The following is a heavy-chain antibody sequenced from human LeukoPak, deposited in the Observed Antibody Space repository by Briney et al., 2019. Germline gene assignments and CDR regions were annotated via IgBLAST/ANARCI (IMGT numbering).Heavy chain of an antibody. CDR3: ARLERWPYYYYGMDV. J-gene: IGHJ6*02. D-gene: IGHD6-19*01. CDR1: GGSISSYY. Sequence: PSETLSLTCTVSGGSISSYYWSWIRQPPGKGLEWIGYIYYSGSTNYNPSLKSRVTISVDTSKNQFSLKLSSVTAADTAVYYCARLERWPYYYYGMDVWGQGTTVTVSS. CDR2: IYYSGST. V-gene: IGHV4-59*08.